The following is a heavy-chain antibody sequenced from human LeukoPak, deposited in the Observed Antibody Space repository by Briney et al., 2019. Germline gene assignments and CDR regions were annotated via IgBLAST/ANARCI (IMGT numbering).Heavy chain of an antibody. D-gene: IGHD4-11*01. J-gene: IGHJ4*02. V-gene: IGHV3-48*01. CDR3: AREYDSRARFDS. Sequence: PGGSLRLSCAGSGDSFISHTMIWVFQAPGKGLEWISYIGYSGSPIYYADSVKGRFGISRDDAKTSLYLHMNSLRAEDTAFYYCAREYDSRARFDSWGQRILVTVSS. CDR2: IGYSGSPI. CDR1: GDSFISHT.